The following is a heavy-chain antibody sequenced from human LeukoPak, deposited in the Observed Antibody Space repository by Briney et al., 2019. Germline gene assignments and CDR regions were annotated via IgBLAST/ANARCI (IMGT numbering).Heavy chain of an antibody. CDR2: IYYSGST. Sequence: SETLSLTCTASGGSISSSSYYWGWIRQPPGKGLEWIGSIYYSGSTYYNPSLKSRVTISVDTSKNQFSLKLSSVTAADTAVHYCARIFDCTNGVCYHGSLFDYWGQGTLVTVSS. CDR1: GGSISSSSYY. J-gene: IGHJ4*02. D-gene: IGHD2-8*01. V-gene: IGHV4-39*01. CDR3: ARIFDCTNGVCYHGSLFDY.